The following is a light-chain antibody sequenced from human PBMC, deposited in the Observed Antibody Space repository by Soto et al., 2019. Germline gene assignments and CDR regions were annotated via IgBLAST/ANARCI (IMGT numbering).Light chain of an antibody. Sequence: DIQLTQSPSSLSASVGDRVTITCRASQSIRSYLNWYQQKPGKAPKLLIYAASSLQTEVLSRFSGSGSWTDFTLTISNLQPEDFATYYCQQTSSTPTLGGGTKV. J-gene: IGKJ4*01. CDR1: QSIRSY. CDR3: QQTSSTPT. V-gene: IGKV1-39*01. CDR2: AAS.